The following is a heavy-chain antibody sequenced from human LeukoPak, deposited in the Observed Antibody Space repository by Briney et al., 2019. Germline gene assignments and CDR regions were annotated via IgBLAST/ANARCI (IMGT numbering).Heavy chain of an antibody. CDR1: GGSISSSNYY. CDR3: ARQSASDYYDSSDSFDY. D-gene: IGHD3-22*01. CDR2: IYYSGST. V-gene: IGHV4-39*01. Sequence: PSETLSLTCTVSGGSISSSNYYWGWIRQPPGKGLEWIGSIYYSGSTYYNPSLKSRVTISVDTSKNQFSLKLSSVTAADTAVYYCARQSASDYYDSSDSFDYWGQGTVVTVSS. J-gene: IGHJ4*02.